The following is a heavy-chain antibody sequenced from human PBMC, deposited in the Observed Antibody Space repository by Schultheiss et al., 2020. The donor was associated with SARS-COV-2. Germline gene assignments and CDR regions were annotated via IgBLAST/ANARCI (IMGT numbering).Heavy chain of an antibody. J-gene: IGHJ3*02. CDR1: GYTFTGYY. CDR3: ARRYRGPCSSTSCDHAFDI. CDR2: INPNSGGT. V-gene: IGHV1-2*02. D-gene: IGHD2-2*01. Sequence: ASVKVSCKASGYTFTGYYMHWVRQAPGQGLEWMGWINPNSGGTNYAQKFQGRVTITADKSTSTAYMELSSLRSEDTAVYYCARRYRGPCSSTSCDHAFDIWGQGTTVTVSS.